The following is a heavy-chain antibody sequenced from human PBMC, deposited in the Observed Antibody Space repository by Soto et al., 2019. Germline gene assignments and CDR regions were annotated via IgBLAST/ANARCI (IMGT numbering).Heavy chain of an antibody. V-gene: IGHV3-11*05. J-gene: IGHJ4*02. D-gene: IGHD6-19*01. CDR3: ARDCTGWASYFDF. CDR2: ISSTSSYT. CDR1: GFTFSDYY. Sequence: QVQLVESGGGLVKPGGSLRLSCAASGFTFSDYYMTWIRQAPGKGLEWVSYISSTSSYTQYADSVRGRFTISRDNAENSPFLQMNSLRAEDAGVYYGARDCTGWASYFDFWGQGILVTVSS.